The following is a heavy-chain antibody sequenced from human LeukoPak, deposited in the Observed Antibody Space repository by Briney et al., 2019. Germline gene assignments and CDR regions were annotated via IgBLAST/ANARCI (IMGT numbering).Heavy chain of an antibody. CDR1: GFTFDDYA. V-gene: IGHV3-9*01. Sequence: GGSLRLSCAASGFTFDDYAMHWVRQAPGKGLEWVSGISWNSGSIGYADSVKGRFTISRDNAKNSLYLQMNSLRAEDTALYYCAKDGDVLLWFGELSQNYFDYWGQGTLVTVSS. D-gene: IGHD3-10*01. CDR3: AKDGDVLLWFGELSQNYFDY. J-gene: IGHJ4*02. CDR2: ISWNSGSI.